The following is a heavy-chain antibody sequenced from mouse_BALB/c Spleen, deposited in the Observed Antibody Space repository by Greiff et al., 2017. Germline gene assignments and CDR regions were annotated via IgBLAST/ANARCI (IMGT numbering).Heavy chain of an antibody. J-gene: IGHJ2*01. CDR1: GFTFSSYA. D-gene: IGHD2-1*01. V-gene: IGHV5-9-3*01. CDR2: ISSGGSYT. CDR3: ARRYGNYFDY. Sequence: EVQVVESGGGLVKPGGSLKLSCAASGFTFSSYAMSWVRQTPEKRLEWVATISSGGSYTYYPDSVKGRFTISRDNAKNTQYLQMSSLRSEDTAMYCCARRYGNYFDYWGQGTTLTVSS.